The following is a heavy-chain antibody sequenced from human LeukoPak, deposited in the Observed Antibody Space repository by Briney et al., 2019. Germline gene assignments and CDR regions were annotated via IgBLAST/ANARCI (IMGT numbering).Heavy chain of an antibody. CDR1: GGSFSGYY. CDR3: ARVLGTYYYGSGRYYYFDY. V-gene: IGHV4-34*01. D-gene: IGHD3-10*01. Sequence: SETLSLTCAVYGGSFSGYYWSWIRQPPGKGLEWIGEINHSGSTNYNPSLKSRVTISVDTSKNQFSLKLSSVTAADTAVYYCARVLGTYYYGSGRYYYFDYWGQGTLVTVSS. J-gene: IGHJ4*02. CDR2: INHSGST.